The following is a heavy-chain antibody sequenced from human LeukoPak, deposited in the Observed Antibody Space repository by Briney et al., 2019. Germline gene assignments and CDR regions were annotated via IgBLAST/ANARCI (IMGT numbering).Heavy chain of an antibody. V-gene: IGHV1-46*01. J-gene: IGHJ6*03. Sequence: ASVNVSCKASGYTITNYYVHWVRQAPGQGLEWMGVISPSGDFTSYAQMFQGSITVTRDTSTSTVYMELRSLRSDDTAVYYCARVRVSYYMDVWGKGTTVTVSS. CDR1: GYTITNYY. CDR2: ISPSGDFT. CDR3: ARVRVSYYMDV.